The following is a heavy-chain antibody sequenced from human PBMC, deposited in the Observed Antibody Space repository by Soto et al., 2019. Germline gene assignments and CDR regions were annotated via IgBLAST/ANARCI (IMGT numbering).Heavy chain of an antibody. D-gene: IGHD2-21*02. V-gene: IGHV1-69*04. J-gene: IGHJ6*02. CDR3: ARRRYCGFDCYCKHYYGMDV. Sequence: SVKVSCKASGDTFSSYAVNWLRQAPGRGLEWMGRIIPVLGTTDYAQKFRGRVTFTADKSANTVYMELSSLRSEDTALYFCARRRYCGFDCYCKHYYGMDVWGQGTTVTVSS. CDR1: GDTFSSYA. CDR2: IIPVLGTT.